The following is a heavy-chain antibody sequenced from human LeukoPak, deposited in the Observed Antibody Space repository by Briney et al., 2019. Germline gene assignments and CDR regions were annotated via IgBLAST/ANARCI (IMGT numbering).Heavy chain of an antibody. CDR1: GGSISSSSYY. CDR3: ARNYYDSSGYYY. J-gene: IGHJ4*02. CDR2: IYYSGST. Sequence: PSETLSLTCTVSGGSISSSSYYWGWIRQPPGKGLEWIGSIYYSGSTYYNPSLKSRVTISVGTSKNQFSLKLSSVTAADTAVYYCARNYYDSSGYYYWGQGTLVTVSS. V-gene: IGHV4-39*07. D-gene: IGHD3-22*01.